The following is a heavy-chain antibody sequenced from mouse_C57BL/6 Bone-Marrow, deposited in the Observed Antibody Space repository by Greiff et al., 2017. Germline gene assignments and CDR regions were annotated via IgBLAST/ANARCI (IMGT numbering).Heavy chain of an antibody. V-gene: IGHV14-4*01. D-gene: IGHD1-1*01. CDR3: TTYYYGSSYWYFDV. CDR1: CFNIKDDY. J-gene: IGHJ1*03. Sequence: EVKLVESGAELVRPGASVKLSCTASCFNIKDDYMHWVKQRPEQGLERIGWIDPENGDTAYASKCPGKATITADTSSNTAYLQLSSLTSEDTAVYYCTTYYYGSSYWYFDVRRTGTTVTVFS. CDR2: IDPENGDT.